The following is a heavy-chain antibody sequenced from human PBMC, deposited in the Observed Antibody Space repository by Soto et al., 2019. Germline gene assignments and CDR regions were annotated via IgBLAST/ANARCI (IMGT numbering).Heavy chain of an antibody. D-gene: IGHD3-16*01. Sequence: SETLSLTCTVSGGSISIGSYYWGLIRQPPGKGLEWIGSIYYSGGTYYNPSLKSRVTMSVDTSKSQFSLKLSSVTAADTAVYYCATQETPFTFAGVNALTYFQHWGLGTLVT. J-gene: IGHJ1*01. CDR2: IYYSGGT. CDR1: GGSISIGSYY. CDR3: ATQETPFTFAGVNALTYFQH. V-gene: IGHV4-39*01.